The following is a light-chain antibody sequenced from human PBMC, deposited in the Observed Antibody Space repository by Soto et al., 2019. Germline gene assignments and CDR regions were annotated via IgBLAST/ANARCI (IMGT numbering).Light chain of an antibody. V-gene: IGKV2-24*01. CDR2: MIS. J-gene: IGKJ2*01. Sequence: DIVMTQTPLSSPVTLGQPASISCRSSQRLLDSAGNTYLSWLQQRPGQPPRLLMYMISNRYSGVLDRLGGSGAGTDFTLKISRVEGEDVGVYYCMDAAQFPFTFGKGNKLEI. CDR1: QRLLDSAGNTY. CDR3: MDAAQFPFT.